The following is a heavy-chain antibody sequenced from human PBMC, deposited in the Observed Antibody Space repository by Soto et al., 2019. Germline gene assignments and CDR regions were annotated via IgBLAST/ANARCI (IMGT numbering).Heavy chain of an antibody. Sequence: PGGSLRLSCAASGFTFSSYAMSWVRQAPGKGLEWVSAISGSGGSTYYADSVKGRFTISRDNSKNTLYLQMNSLRAEDTAVYYCAKVRASRYERDVRGFDYWGQGTLVTVSS. J-gene: IGHJ4*02. CDR3: AKVRASRYERDVRGFDY. CDR1: GFTFSSYA. V-gene: IGHV3-23*01. D-gene: IGHD3-10*02. CDR2: ISGSGGST.